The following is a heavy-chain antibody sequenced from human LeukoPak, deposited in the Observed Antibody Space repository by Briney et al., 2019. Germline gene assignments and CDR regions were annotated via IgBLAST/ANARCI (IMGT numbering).Heavy chain of an antibody. J-gene: IGHJ4*02. CDR1: GGSISSGDYY. CDR2: IYYSGST. V-gene: IGHV4-30-4*08. D-gene: IGHD2-2*02. Sequence: SETLSLTCTVSGGSISSGDYYWSWICQPPGKGLEWIGYIYYSGSTYYNPSLKSRVTISVDTSKNQFSLKLSSVTAADTAVYYCARDSGGTDYCSSTSCYSDWGQGTLVSVSS. CDR3: ARDSGGTDYCSSTSCYSD.